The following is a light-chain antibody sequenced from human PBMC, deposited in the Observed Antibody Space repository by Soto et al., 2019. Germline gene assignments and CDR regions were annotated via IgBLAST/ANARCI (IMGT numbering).Light chain of an antibody. V-gene: IGLV1-51*01. CDR3: GTWDSSLPVSVV. J-gene: IGLJ2*01. Sequence: QSVLTQPPSVSAAPGEKGSISCSGGSSKIGSNYVSWYQQLPGAAHKLLIYDNNKRPSGIPDRFSGSTSGTSATLGITGLQTGDEADYYCGTWDSSLPVSVVFGGGPKRPVL. CDR1: SSKIGSNY. CDR2: DNN.